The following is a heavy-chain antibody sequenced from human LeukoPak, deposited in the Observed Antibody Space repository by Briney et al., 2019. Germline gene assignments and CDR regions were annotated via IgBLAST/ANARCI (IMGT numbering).Heavy chain of an antibody. V-gene: IGHV3-7*01. Sequence: PGGSLRLSCAASGFTFSSYWMSWVRQAPGKGLEWVANIKQDGSEKYYVDSVKGRLTISRDNAKNSLYLQMNSLRAEDTAVYYCARVWRHYYGSGSSFDYWGQGTLVTVSS. CDR3: ARVWRHYYGSGSSFDY. CDR1: GFTFSSYW. D-gene: IGHD3-10*01. CDR2: IKQDGSEK. J-gene: IGHJ4*02.